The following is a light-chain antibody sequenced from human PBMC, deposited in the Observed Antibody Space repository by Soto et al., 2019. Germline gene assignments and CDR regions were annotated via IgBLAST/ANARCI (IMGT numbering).Light chain of an antibody. Sequence: QSALTQPASVSGSPGQSITISCTGTSSDVGDYNYVSWYQQHPGKAPKLMIYDVSNRPSGFSKRFSGSKSGNTASLTISGLQAEDEADYYCSSYTSSNAVVFGGGTKLTVL. CDR3: SSYTSSNAVV. V-gene: IGLV2-14*01. J-gene: IGLJ2*01. CDR2: DVS. CDR1: SSDVGDYNY.